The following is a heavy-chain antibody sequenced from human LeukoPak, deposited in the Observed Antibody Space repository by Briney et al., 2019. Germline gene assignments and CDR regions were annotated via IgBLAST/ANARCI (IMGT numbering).Heavy chain of an antibody. D-gene: IGHD3-10*01. Sequence: GGSQRLSCAASGFTFSSYGMHWVRQAPGKGLEWVAVIWYDGSNKYYADSVKGRFTISRDNSKNTLYLQMNSLRAEDTAVYYCARDSGYYGSGVGGRRGMDVWGKGTTVTVSS. J-gene: IGHJ6*04. CDR3: ARDSGYYGSGVGGRRGMDV. V-gene: IGHV3-33*01. CDR1: GFTFSSYG. CDR2: IWYDGSNK.